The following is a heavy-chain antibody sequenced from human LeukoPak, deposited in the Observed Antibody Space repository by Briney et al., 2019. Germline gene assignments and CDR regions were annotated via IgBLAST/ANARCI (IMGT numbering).Heavy chain of an antibody. D-gene: IGHD3-10*01. CDR1: GYSFTSYF. CDR2: INPNSGGT. CDR3: ARASASRNFFDY. V-gene: IGHV1-2*02. J-gene: IGHJ4*02. Sequence: ASVKVSCKASGYSFTSYFIHWVRQAPGQGLEWMGWINPNSGGTNYVQKFQGRVSMTRDTSISTAYMELSSLRSDDTAAYFCARASASRNFFDYWGQGTLVTVSS.